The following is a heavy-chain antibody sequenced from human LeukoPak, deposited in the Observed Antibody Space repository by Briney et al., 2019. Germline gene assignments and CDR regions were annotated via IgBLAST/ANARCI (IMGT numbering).Heavy chain of an antibody. J-gene: IGHJ3*02. CDR3: ARPGFRGYDAFDI. D-gene: IGHD6-13*01. Sequence: ASVKVSCKASGYSFNDCYMHWVRQAPGQGLEWMGWISPNSGGTKYAQKFQGRVTMTRDTSISTAYMELSRLKSDDTAVYYCARPGFRGYDAFDIWGRGTVVTVSS. CDR2: ISPNSGGT. CDR1: GYSFNDCY. V-gene: IGHV1-2*02.